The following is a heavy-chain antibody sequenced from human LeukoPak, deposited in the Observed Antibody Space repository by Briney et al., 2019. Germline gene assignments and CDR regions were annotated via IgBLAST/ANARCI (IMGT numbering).Heavy chain of an antibody. CDR2: IYYSGST. J-gene: IGHJ4*02. CDR3: ARHGRYGLFDY. V-gene: IGHV4-59*08. D-gene: IGHD3-16*01. CDR1: GGSISSYY. Sequence: ASETLSLTCTVSGGSISSYYWSWIRQPPGKGLEWIGYIYYSGSTNYNPSLKSRVTISVDTSKNQFSLKLSSVTAADTAVYYCARHGRYGLFDYWGQGTLVTVSS.